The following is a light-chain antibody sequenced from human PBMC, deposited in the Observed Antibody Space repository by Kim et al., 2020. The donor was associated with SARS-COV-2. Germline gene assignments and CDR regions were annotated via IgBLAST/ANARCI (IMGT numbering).Light chain of an antibody. CDR2: GTS. Sequence: EVLLTQSPGTLSLSPGDRATLSCRASQSVRDNYIAWYQQKPGQAPRLLIYGTSTRATGIPDRFSGSGSGTDFTLTISRQEPEDFAVYYCQQYGSSITFGQGTRWRL. J-gene: IGKJ5*01. CDR1: QSVRDNY. V-gene: IGKV3-20*01. CDR3: QQYGSSIT.